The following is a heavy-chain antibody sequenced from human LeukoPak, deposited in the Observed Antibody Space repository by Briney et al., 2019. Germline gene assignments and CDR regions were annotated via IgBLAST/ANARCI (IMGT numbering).Heavy chain of an antibody. CDR1: GFTFSHAY. Sequence: GGSLRLSCAASGFTFSHAYMSWVRQAPGKGLEWVGRMKSKIDGGTTDYSAPVKGRFTISRDDSRNTLYLQMNSLNTDDTAVYYSTTDAGYSSRWYNYWGQGTLVTVSS. V-gene: IGHV3-15*01. CDR2: MKSKIDGGTT. D-gene: IGHD6-13*01. CDR3: TTDAGYSSRWYNY. J-gene: IGHJ4*02.